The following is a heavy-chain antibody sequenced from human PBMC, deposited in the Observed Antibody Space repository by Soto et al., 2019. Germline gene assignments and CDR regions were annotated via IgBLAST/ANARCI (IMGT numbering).Heavy chain of an antibody. J-gene: IGHJ4*02. CDR1: GFSVSRNY. V-gene: IGHV3-53*02. CDR2: VYSGGAT. CDR3: ATVPARL. Sequence: QLVETGGGLIQPGTSLTLSCAASGFSVSRNYMTWVRQAPGKGLEWVSFVYSGGATFYADSVKGRFILSRDDSQNTMYLQINNPRAEDTAVYYCATVPARLWGRGTLVTVAS.